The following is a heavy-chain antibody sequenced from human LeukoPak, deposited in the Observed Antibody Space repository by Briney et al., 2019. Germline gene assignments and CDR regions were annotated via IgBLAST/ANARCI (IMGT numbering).Heavy chain of an antibody. CDR2: IIPILGIA. Sequence: ASVKVSCKASGGIFSSYAISWVRQAPGQGLEWMGRIIPILGIANYAQKFQGRVTITADKSTSTAYMELSSLRSEDTAVYYCARIPRGDYVDYWGQGTLVTVSS. CDR3: ARIPRGDYVDY. V-gene: IGHV1-69*04. CDR1: GGIFSSYA. J-gene: IGHJ4*02. D-gene: IGHD2-2*02.